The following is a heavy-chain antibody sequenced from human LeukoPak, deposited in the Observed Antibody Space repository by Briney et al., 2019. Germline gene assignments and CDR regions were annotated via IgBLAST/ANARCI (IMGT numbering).Heavy chain of an antibody. CDR3: AGEGGYYYGSGSPSDP. J-gene: IGHJ5*02. CDR2: IIPIFGTA. CDR1: GGTFSSYA. Sequence: SVKVSCKASGGTFSSYAISWVRQAPGQGLEWMGGIIPIFGTANYAQKFQGRVTITADKSTSTAYMELSSLRSEDAAVYYWAGEGGYYYGSGSPSDPWGQGTLVTVSS. D-gene: IGHD3-10*01. V-gene: IGHV1-69*06.